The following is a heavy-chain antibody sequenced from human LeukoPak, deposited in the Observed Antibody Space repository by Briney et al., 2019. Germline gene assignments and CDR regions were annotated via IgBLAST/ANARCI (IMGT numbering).Heavy chain of an antibody. CDR3: AKVSGSGYYYPIDY. CDR2: IGGSGSST. V-gene: IGHV3-23*01. CDR1: GFTFSSYG. D-gene: IGHD3-22*01. Sequence: GGSLRLSCAASGFTFSSYGMSWVPQAPGKGLEWVSGIGGSGSSTHYADSVKGRFTISRHNSQNKLYLQMNSLRAEDTAEYCCAKVSGSGYYYPIDYWGEGTLVTVSS. J-gene: IGHJ4*02.